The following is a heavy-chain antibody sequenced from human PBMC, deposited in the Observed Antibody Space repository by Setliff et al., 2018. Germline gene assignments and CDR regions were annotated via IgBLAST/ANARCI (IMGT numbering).Heavy chain of an antibody. D-gene: IGHD2-21*02. Sequence: GGSLRLSCAASGFTFSIYSMNWVRQAPGKGLEWISYTSSGSNSIYYADSVMGRFTISRDNARNSLYLQVNRLRPEDTAVYYCAKSGGDHCCPLYHHYYMDVWGTGTTVTVSS. CDR2: TSSGSNSI. CDR1: GFTFSIYS. CDR3: AKSGGDHCCPLYHHYYMDV. V-gene: IGHV3-48*01. J-gene: IGHJ6*03.